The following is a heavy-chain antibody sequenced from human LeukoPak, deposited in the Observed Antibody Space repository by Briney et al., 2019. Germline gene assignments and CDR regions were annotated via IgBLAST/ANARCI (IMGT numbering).Heavy chain of an antibody. Sequence: KPSETLSLTCAVYGGSFSGYYWSWIRQPPGKGLEWIGEINHSGSTNYNPSLKSRVTISVDTSKNQFSLKLSSVTAADTAVYYCARGPQDIVATISPGVVVTTEDYWGQGTLVTVSS. D-gene: IGHD5-12*01. J-gene: IGHJ4*02. CDR3: ARGPQDIVATISPGVVVTTEDY. CDR1: GGSFSGYY. CDR2: INHSGST. V-gene: IGHV4-34*01.